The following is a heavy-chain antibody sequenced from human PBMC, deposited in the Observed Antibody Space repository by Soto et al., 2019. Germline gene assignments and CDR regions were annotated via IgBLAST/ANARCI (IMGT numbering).Heavy chain of an antibody. J-gene: IGHJ4*02. V-gene: IGHV3-23*01. D-gene: IGHD3-22*01. CDR3: ARDRSYYDSSGSYSPPY. CDR2: ISGSAATT. Sequence: GSLRLSCAASGFTFSGYAMNWVRQAPGKGLEWVSAISGSAATTHFADSVRGRFTISRDNSKNPLYLQMNSLRAEDTAVYYCARDRSYYDSSGSYSPPYWGQGTLVTVSS. CDR1: GFTFSGYA.